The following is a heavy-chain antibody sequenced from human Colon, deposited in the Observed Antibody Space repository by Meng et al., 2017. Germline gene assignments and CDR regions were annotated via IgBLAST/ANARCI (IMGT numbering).Heavy chain of an antibody. CDR3: TRDGSV. V-gene: IGHV3-49*04. J-gene: IGHJ4*02. CDR2: IRSKPYGGAT. Sequence: GESLKISCTASGFTFGDYAMSWVRQAPGKGLEWIGFIRSKPYGGATEYAASVKGRFSISREDSKSIAYLQMNSLRAEDTAVYYCTRDGSVWGQGTLVTVSS. CDR1: GFTFGDYA.